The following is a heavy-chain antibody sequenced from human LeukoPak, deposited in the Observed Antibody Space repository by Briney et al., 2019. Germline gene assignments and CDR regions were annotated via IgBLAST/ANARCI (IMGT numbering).Heavy chain of an antibody. J-gene: IGHJ4*02. CDR1: GGSFSTSAYY. CDR2: IYYSGST. CDR3: ARDSRVDYYYDSSGYTS. V-gene: IGHV4-31*03. D-gene: IGHD3-22*01. Sequence: PSETLSLTCIVSGGSFSTSAYYWGWVRRPPGEGLQWIGYIYYSGSTYYNPSLKSRVTISVDTSKNQFSLKLSSVTAADTAVYYCARDSRVDYYYDSSGYTSWGQGTLVTVSS.